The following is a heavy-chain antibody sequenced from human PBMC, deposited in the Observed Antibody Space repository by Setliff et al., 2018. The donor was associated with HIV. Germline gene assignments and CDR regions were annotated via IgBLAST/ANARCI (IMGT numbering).Heavy chain of an antibody. CDR2: VSRDSNNI. Sequence: PGGSLRLSCAASGFTFSTYAMNWVRQTSGKGLEWVAYVSRDSNNIYYADSVKGRFTISRDNAKNSLYLQMNSLRAEDTAVYYCVKDSNPYGKIVVAANYYYYGMDVWGQGTTVTVSS. V-gene: IGHV3-48*01. J-gene: IGHJ6*02. CDR3: VKDSNPYGKIVVAANYYYYGMDV. D-gene: IGHD3-22*01. CDR1: GFTFSTYA.